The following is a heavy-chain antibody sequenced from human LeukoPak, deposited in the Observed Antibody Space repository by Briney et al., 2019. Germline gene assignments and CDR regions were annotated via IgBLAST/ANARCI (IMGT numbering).Heavy chain of an antibody. CDR2: IDHRGDT. V-gene: IGHV4-34*01. CDR1: GGSFSRYY. CDR3: ARDVGNEVPAAIVY. Sequence: PSETLSLTCAVYGGSFSRYYWSWIRQSPGKGLEWIAEIDHRGDTNYNPSVKSRVTISVDTSKNQFSLKLSSVTAADTAVYYCARDVGNEVPAAIVYWGQGTLVTVSS. D-gene: IGHD2-2*01. J-gene: IGHJ4*02.